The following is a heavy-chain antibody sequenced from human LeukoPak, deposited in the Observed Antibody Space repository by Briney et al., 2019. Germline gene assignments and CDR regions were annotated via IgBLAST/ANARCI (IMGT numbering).Heavy chain of an antibody. D-gene: IGHD3-10*01. V-gene: IGHV4-39*07. J-gene: IGHJ4*02. CDR3: ARDYYGSGSYYNLEYYFDY. Sequence: SETLSLTCTVSGGSISSSSYYWGWIRQPPGKALEWIGSIYYSGSTYYNPSLKSRVTTSVDTTKNQFSLKLSSVTAADTAVYYFARDYYGSGSYYNLEYYFDYWGQGTLVTVSS. CDR2: IYYSGST. CDR1: GGSISSSSYY.